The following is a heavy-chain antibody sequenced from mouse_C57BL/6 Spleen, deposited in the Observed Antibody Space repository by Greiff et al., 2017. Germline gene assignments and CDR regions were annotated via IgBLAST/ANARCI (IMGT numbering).Heavy chain of an antibody. CDR2: IHPNSGST. D-gene: IGHD1-1*01. V-gene: IGHV1-64*01. J-gene: IGHJ4*01. Sequence: QVQLQQPGAELVKPGASVKLSCKASGYTFTSYWMHWVKQRPGQGLEWIGMIHPNSGSTNYNEKFKSKATLTVDKSSSTAYMQHSSLTSEDSAVYDCARERHYEGYYAMDYWGQGTSVTVSS. CDR1: GYTFTSYW. CDR3: ARERHYEGYYAMDY.